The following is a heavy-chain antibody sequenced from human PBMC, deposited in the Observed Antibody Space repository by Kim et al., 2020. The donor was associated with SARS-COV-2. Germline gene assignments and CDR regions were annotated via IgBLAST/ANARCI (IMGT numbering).Heavy chain of an antibody. CDR1: GGSISSSNW. D-gene: IGHD6-6*01. CDR3: ARNLFGDSSSRFDY. J-gene: IGHJ4*02. V-gene: IGHV4-4*02. CDR2: IYHSGST. Sequence: SETLSLTCAVSGGSISSSNWWRWVRQPPGKGLEWIGEIYHSGSTNYNPSLKSRVTISVDKSKNQFSLKLSSVTAADTAVYYCARNLFGDSSSRFDYWGQGTLVTVSS.